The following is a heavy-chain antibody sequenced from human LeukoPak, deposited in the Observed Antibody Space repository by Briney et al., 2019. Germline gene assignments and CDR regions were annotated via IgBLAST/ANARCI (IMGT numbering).Heavy chain of an antibody. CDR2: ISGSGDST. D-gene: IGHD1-1*01. V-gene: IGHV3-23*01. CDR1: GFTVSRYH. CDR3: AKVTWSTTGTTPYVY. Sequence: GGSLSLSCAASGFTVSRYHMSWVRQAPGKGLEWVSAISGSGDSTYYADSVKGRFTTSRDNSKNMVYLQMNSLRGEDTAVYYCAKVTWSTTGTTPYVYWGQGTLVTVSS. J-gene: IGHJ4*02.